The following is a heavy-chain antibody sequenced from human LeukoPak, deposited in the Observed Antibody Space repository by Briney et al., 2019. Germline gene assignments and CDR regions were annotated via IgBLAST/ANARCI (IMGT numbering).Heavy chain of an antibody. Sequence: ASVKVSCKASGYTFTSNDISWVRQAPGEGLEWMEWISAYNGNTNYAQKLQGRVTMTTDTSTSTAYMELRSLRSDDTAVYYCARDFDDSSQGYYFDYWGQGTLVTVSS. V-gene: IGHV1-18*01. CDR2: ISAYNGNT. CDR1: GYTFTSND. J-gene: IGHJ4*02. CDR3: ARDFDDSSQGYYFDY. D-gene: IGHD3-22*01.